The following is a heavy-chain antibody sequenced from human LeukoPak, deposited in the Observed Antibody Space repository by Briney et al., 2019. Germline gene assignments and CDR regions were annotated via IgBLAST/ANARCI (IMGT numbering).Heavy chain of an antibody. V-gene: IGHV1-2*06. CDR2: INPNSGGT. J-gene: IGHJ4*02. CDR3: ARDSSGWDFDY. D-gene: IGHD6-19*01. CDR1: GYTFTGYY. Sequence: ASVKVSCKASGYTFTGYYMHWVRQAPGQRLEWMGRINPNSGGTNYAQKFQSRVIMTSDTYISTAYMELSRLRSDDTAVYYCARDSSGWDFDYWGQGTLVTVSS.